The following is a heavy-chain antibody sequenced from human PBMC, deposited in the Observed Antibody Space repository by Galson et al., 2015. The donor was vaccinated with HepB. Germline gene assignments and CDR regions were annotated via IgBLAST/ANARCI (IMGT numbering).Heavy chain of an antibody. V-gene: IGHV1-3*01. CDR3: ARGGDYDSSGYYPLYFDY. D-gene: IGHD3-22*01. J-gene: IGHJ4*02. CDR2: INAGNGNT. CDR1: GYTFTSYA. Sequence: SVKVSCKASGYTFTSYAMHWVRQAPGQRLEWMGWINAGNGNTKYSQKFQGRVTITRDTSASTAYMELSSLRSEDTAVYYCARGGDYDSSGYYPLYFDYWGQGTLVTVSS.